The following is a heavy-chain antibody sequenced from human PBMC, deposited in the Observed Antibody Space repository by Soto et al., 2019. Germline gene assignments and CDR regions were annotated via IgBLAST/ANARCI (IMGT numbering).Heavy chain of an antibody. J-gene: IGHJ6*02. Sequence: GGSLRLSCAASGFTFSNFAMYWVRQAPGKGLEWVTVISYDGSHKYYADSVKGRFTISRDNSKNTLYLQMNNLRAADSAVYFCARDYSYQRAMDVWGQGTTVTVSS. V-gene: IGHV3-30-3*01. CDR3: ARDYSYQRAMDV. CDR2: ISYDGSHK. D-gene: IGHD2-15*01. CDR1: GFTFSNFA.